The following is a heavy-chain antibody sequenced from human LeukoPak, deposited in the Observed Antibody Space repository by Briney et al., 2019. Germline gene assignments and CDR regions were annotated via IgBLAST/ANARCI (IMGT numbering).Heavy chain of an antibody. CDR1: GFTFNSHS. V-gene: IGHV3-21*01. Sequence: GGSLTLLCAASGFTFNSHSKNWARQAPGKGLEGLSHISSSSSYIYYADSVKGRFTISRDNAKNSLYLQMNSLRAEDTAVYYCAREDKQYQINYWGQGTLVTVSS. D-gene: IGHD2-2*01. J-gene: IGHJ4*02. CDR2: ISSSSSYI. CDR3: AREDKQYQINY.